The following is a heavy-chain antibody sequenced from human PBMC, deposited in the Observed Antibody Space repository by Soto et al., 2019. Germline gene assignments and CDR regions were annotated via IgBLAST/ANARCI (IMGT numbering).Heavy chain of an antibody. D-gene: IGHD2-15*01. CDR3: ARERFSCGGSCFSVDY. CDR1: GFPFNSHS. Sequence: GGSLRLSCAASGFPFNSHSMHWVRQAPGEGLEWLTVISNDGSFKYYADSARGRFTISRDNSKNTLFLYMNSLRADDSAVYYCARERFSCGGSCFSVDYWGQGTLVTVSS. CDR2: ISNDGSFK. V-gene: IGHV3-30-3*01. J-gene: IGHJ4*02.